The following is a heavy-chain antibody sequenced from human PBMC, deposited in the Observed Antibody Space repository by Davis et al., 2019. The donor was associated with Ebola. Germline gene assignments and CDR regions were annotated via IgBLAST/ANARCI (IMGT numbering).Heavy chain of an antibody. CDR1: GFTFSSYW. CDR2: IRGSGATT. D-gene: IGHD5-12*01. Sequence: GGSLRLSCAASGFTFSSYWMSWVRQAPGKGLEWVSGIRGSGATTYYADSVKGRFTISRDNSKNTLYLQMNSLRAEDTAVYYCAKDEVYSGYDYYYYYGMDVWGQGTTVTVSS. V-gene: IGHV3-23*01. J-gene: IGHJ6*02. CDR3: AKDEVYSGYDYYYYYGMDV.